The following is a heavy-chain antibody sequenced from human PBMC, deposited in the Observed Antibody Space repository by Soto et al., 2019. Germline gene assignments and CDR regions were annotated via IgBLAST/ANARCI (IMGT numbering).Heavy chain of an antibody. V-gene: IGHV1-18*01. CDR3: AVNLGGWADY. CDR1: GYTFTSYG. J-gene: IGHJ4*02. CDR2: ISAYNGNT. D-gene: IGHD6-19*01. Sequence: QVQLVQSGAEVKKPGAAVKVSCKASGYTFTSYGISWVRQAPGQGLESMGWISAYNGNTNYAPKLKARVTMTTDTATSTAYMELRSLRSDVTAVYYFAVNLGGWADYWGQGTLFTFSS.